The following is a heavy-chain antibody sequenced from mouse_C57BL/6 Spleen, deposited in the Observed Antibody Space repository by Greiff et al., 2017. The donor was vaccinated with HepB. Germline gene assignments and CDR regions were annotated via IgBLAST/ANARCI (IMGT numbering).Heavy chain of an antibody. J-gene: IGHJ2*01. CDR3: AREGTIYYDYERYFDY. CDR2: INPNYGTT. D-gene: IGHD2-4*01. Sequence: EVKLQESGPELVKPGASVKISCKASGYSFTDYNMNWVKQSNGKSLEWIGVINPNYGTTSYNQKFKGKATLTVDQSSSTAYMQLNSLTSEDSAVYYCAREGTIYYDYERYFDYWGQGTTLTVSS. CDR1: GYSFTDYN. V-gene: IGHV1-39*01.